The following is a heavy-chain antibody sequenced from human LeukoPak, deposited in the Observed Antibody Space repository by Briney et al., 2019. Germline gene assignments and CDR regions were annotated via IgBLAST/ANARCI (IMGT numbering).Heavy chain of an antibody. CDR2: ISAYNGNT. CDR1: GYTFTSYG. CDR3: ARPAVAGGFDY. Sequence: ASVKVSYKASGYTFTSYGISWVRQAPGQGLEWMGWISAYNGNTNYAQKLQGRVTMTTDTSTSTDYMELRSLRSDDTAVYYCARPAVAGGFDYWGQGTLVTVSS. J-gene: IGHJ4*02. D-gene: IGHD6-19*01. V-gene: IGHV1-18*01.